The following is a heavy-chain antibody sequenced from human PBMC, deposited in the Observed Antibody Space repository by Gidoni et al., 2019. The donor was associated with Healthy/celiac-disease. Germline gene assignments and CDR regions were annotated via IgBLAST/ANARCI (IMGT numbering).Heavy chain of an antibody. CDR3: AKDLGAYVLRFLEWWEGNDY. D-gene: IGHD3-3*01. J-gene: IGHJ4*02. CDR1: GFTFSSSG. Sequence: QVQLLESGGGLVQPGGSLRLSCAASGFTFSSSGMHWVRQAPGKGLEWVAFIRYDGSNKYYADSVKGRFTISRDNSKNTLYLQMNSLRAEDTAVYYCAKDLGAYVLRFLEWWEGNDYWGQGTLVTVSS. CDR2: IRYDGSNK. V-gene: IGHV3-30*02.